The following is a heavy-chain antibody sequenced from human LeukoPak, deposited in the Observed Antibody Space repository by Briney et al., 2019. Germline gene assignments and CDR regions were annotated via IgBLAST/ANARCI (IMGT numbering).Heavy chain of an antibody. CDR3: ARAVVVAATGWFDP. D-gene: IGHD2-15*01. CDR2: IYYSGST. CDR1: GGSISSGGYY. J-gene: IGHJ5*02. Sequence: SKTLSLTCTVSGGSISSGGYYWSWIRQHPGKGLEWIGYIYYSGSTYYNPSLKSRVTISVDTSKNQFSLKLSSVTAADTAVYYCARAVVVAATGWFDPWGQGTLVTVSS. V-gene: IGHV4-31*03.